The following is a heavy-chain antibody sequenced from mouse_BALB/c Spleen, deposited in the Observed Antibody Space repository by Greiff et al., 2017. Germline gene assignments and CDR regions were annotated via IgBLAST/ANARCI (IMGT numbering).Heavy chain of an antibody. CDR3: ARGRVPFDY. CDR1: GFTFSSFG. V-gene: IGHV5-17*02. Sequence: EVKVEESGGGLVQPGGSRKLSCAASGFTFSSFGMHWVRQAPEKGLEWVAYISSGSSTIYYADTVKGRFTISRDNPKNTLFLQMTSLRSEDTAMYYCARGRVPFDYWGQGTTLTVSS. CDR2: ISSGSSTI. J-gene: IGHJ2*01.